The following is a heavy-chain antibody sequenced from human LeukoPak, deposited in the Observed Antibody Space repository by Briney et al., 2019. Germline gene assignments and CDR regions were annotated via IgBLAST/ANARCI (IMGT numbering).Heavy chain of an antibody. CDR1: GYTFTSYA. J-gene: IGHJ4*02. CDR2: INAGNGNT. CDR3: ARAEWWGLALDY. Sequence: ASVKVSCTASGYTFTSYAMHWVRQAPGQRLEWMGWINAGNGNTKYSQKFQGRVTITRDTSASTAYMELSSLRSEDTAVYYCARAEWWGLALDYWGQGTLVTVSS. V-gene: IGHV1-3*01. D-gene: IGHD2-21*01.